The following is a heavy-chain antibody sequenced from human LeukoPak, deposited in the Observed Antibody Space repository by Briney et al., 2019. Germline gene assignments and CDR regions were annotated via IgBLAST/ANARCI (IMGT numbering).Heavy chain of an antibody. D-gene: IGHD4-23*01. CDR1: GFTFSNYW. Sequence: QSGGSLRLSCAASGFTFSNYWMSWVRQPPGKGLEWVANIKRDGSEKYYVDSVKGRFTISRDNAKNSLYLQMNSLRAEDTAVYYCARGVGNKFDPWGPGTLVTVSS. CDR2: IKRDGSEK. J-gene: IGHJ5*02. CDR3: ARGVGNKFDP. V-gene: IGHV3-7*01.